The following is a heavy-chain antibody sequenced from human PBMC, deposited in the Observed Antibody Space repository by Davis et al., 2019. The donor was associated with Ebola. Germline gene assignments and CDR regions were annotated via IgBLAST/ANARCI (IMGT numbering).Heavy chain of an antibody. CDR1: GFTFNSYS. Sequence: GGSLRLSCAASGFTFNSYSMSWVRRAPGKGLEWVSTLGLSADTYYADSVKGRFTISRDNSKNTLHLQMNSLRVEDTAIYYCAKDTSNVWFDVWGQGTMVTVAS. CDR2: LGLSADT. J-gene: IGHJ3*01. D-gene: IGHD6-19*01. V-gene: IGHV3-23*01. CDR3: AKDTSNVWFDV.